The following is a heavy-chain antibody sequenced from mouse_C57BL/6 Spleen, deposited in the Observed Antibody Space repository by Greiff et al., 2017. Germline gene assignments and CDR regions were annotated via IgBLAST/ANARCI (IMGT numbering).Heavy chain of an antibody. CDR1: GYSITSGYD. Sequence: VQLQQSGPGMVKPSQSLSLTCTVTGYSITSGYDWHWIRHFPGNKLEWMGYISYSGSTIYNPSLKSRISITHDTSKNHFFLKLNSVTTEDTATYYCARNYGSSYGYFDVWGTGTTVTVSS. V-gene: IGHV3-1*01. CDR3: ARNYGSSYGYFDV. D-gene: IGHD1-1*01. CDR2: ISYSGST. J-gene: IGHJ1*03.